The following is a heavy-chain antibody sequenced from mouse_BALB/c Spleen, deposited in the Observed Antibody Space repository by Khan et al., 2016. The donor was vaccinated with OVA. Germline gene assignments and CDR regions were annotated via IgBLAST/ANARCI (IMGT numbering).Heavy chain of an antibody. Sequence: EVQLQESGPGLVKPSQSLSLTCTATGYSITSGCGWFWSRPFPGNQLERMGYISYSGSSNYNPSLKSRIYITRDTSKNQFFLQLNSVTTEDTATDYCDRTARIKYWGQGTTLTVSS. D-gene: IGHD1-2*01. V-gene: IGHV3-1*02. CDR2: ISYSGSS. CDR3: DRTARIKY. J-gene: IGHJ2*01. CDR1: GYSITSGCG.